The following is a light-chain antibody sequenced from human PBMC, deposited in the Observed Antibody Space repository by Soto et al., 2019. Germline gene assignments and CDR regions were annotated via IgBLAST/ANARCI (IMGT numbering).Light chain of an antibody. CDR1: QRVSSN. CDR3: QQYNNWPQT. CDR2: GAS. J-gene: IGKJ2*01. Sequence: EIVMTQSPATLSVSPGERATLSSRASQRVSSNLAWYQQKPGQAPRLLIYGASTRATGIPARFSGSGSGTEFTLTISSLHSEDFAVYYCQQYNNWPQTFGQGTKLEIK. V-gene: IGKV3D-15*01.